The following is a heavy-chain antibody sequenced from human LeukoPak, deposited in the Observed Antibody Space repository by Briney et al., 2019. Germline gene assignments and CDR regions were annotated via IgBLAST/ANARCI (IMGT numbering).Heavy chain of an antibody. CDR2: ISGSGGST. CDR1: GFTFSSYA. J-gene: IGHJ4*02. V-gene: IGHV3-23*01. D-gene: IGHD1-1*01. Sequence: GALRLSCAASGFTFSSYAMSWVRQAPGKGLEWVSAISGSGGSTYYADSVKGRFTIPRDNSKNTLYLQMNSLRAEDTAVYYCAKRMVNWNAPYFDYWGQGTLVTVSS. CDR3: AKRMVNWNAPYFDY.